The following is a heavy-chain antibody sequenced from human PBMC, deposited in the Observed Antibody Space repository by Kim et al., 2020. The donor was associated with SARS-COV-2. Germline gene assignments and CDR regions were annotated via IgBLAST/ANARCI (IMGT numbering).Heavy chain of an antibody. Sequence: SETLSLTCAVYGGSFSGYYWSWIRQPPGKGLEWIGEINHSGSTNYNPSLKSRVTISVDTSKNQFSLKLSSVTAADTAVYYCARGRGRFLEWLLDVVSYYYYGMDVWGQGTTVTVSS. CDR2: INHSGST. CDR1: GGSFSGYY. D-gene: IGHD3-3*01. J-gene: IGHJ6*02. V-gene: IGHV4-34*01. CDR3: ARGRGRFLEWLLDVVSYYYYGMDV.